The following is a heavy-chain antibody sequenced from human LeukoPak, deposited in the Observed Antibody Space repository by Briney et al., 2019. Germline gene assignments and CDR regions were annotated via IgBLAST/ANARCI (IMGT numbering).Heavy chain of an antibody. J-gene: IGHJ4*02. CDR3: AFERRFGELLTNFDY. V-gene: IGHV3-23*01. D-gene: IGHD3-10*01. Sequence: PGGSLRLSCAASGFTFNDYSMYWVRQAPGKGLEWVSGISASGGSTYYADSVKGRFTISRDNSKKTVYLQMNSLRAEDTAVYYCAFERRFGELLTNFDYWGQGTLVTVSS. CDR2: ISASGGST. CDR1: GFTFNDYS.